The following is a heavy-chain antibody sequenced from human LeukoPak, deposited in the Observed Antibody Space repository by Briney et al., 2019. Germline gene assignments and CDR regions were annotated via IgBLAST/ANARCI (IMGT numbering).Heavy chain of an antibody. J-gene: IGHJ4*03. CDR2: IYYSGTT. CDR1: GGSISSGDYY. CDR3: ARDHSGYGLFDY. D-gene: IGHD5-12*01. Sequence: SQTLSLTCTVSGGSISSGDYYWSWIRQPPGMGLEWIGYIYYSGTTYYNPSLESRVTISLDTSSNQMTLKVTSVTAADTAVYYCARDHSGYGLFDYWGQGTTVTVSS. V-gene: IGHV4-30-4*01.